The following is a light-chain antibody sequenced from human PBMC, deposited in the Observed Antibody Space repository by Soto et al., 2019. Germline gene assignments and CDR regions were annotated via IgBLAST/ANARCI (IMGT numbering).Light chain of an antibody. CDR1: TVVVTSGHL. CDR2: DTT. J-gene: IGLJ2*01. CDR3: SLTYTSGRV. Sequence: QTVVPQDPSLTVSPGGTVTLTCGSSTVVVTSGHLPYLFQQKPGQAPRTLIYDTTNKHSWTPARFSGSLLGGKDALTLSSAQPEDEADYYCSLTYTSGRVFGGGTKLTVL. V-gene: IGLV7-46*01.